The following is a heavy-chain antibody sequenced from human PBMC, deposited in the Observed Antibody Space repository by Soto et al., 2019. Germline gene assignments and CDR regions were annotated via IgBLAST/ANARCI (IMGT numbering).Heavy chain of an antibody. CDR2: ISGTGGNT. V-gene: IGHV3-23*01. Sequence: EVQLLESGGGLVQPGGSLRLSCAASGFTFSSYAMNWVRQAPGQGLEWVSGISGTGGNTHYAESVKGRFTVSRDNSKKTLYLQMDSLRDEDTAVYYCVDPRGGYCSGGSCYVIDYWGQGTLVTVSS. D-gene: IGHD2-15*01. CDR3: VDPRGGYCSGGSCYVIDY. CDR1: GFTFSSYA. J-gene: IGHJ4*02.